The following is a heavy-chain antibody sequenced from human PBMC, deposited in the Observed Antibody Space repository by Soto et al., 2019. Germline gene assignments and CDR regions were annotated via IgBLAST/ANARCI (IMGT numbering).Heavy chain of an antibody. Sequence: EVQLVESGGGLVKPGGSLRLSCAASGFSFSGYNMNWVRQAPGKGLEWVSSISGSSDYIYYADSVKGRFTISRDNAKNALYLQMNSLRAEDTGVYYWARVVYYDSSGYGLWGQGTMVTVSS. CDR3: ARVVYYDSSGYGL. J-gene: IGHJ3*01. D-gene: IGHD3-22*01. CDR2: ISGSSDYI. V-gene: IGHV3-21*01. CDR1: GFSFSGYN.